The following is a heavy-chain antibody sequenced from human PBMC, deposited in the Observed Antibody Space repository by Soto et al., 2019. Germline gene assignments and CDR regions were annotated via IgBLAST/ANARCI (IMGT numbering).Heavy chain of an antibody. CDR2: IIPILGIA. D-gene: IGHD2-2*01. J-gene: IGHJ5*02. Sequence: GASVKVSCKASGGTFSSYTISWVRQAPGQGLEWMGRIIPILGIANYAQKFQGRVTITADKSTSTAYMELSSLRSEDTAVYYCARGAPAANQGWLDPWGQGTLVTVSS. CDR3: ARGAPAANQGWLDP. CDR1: GGTFSSYT. V-gene: IGHV1-69*02.